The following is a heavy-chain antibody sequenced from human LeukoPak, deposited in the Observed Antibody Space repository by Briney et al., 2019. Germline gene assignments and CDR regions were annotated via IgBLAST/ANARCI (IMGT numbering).Heavy chain of an antibody. D-gene: IGHD3-10*01. Sequence: GGSLRLSCAASGFTFSSYVMSWVRQAPGKGPEWVSAISSGGGTTYYADSVKGRFTVSRDNSKNTLYLQMNSLRAEDTTIYCCANFREWGQGTLVTVSS. V-gene: IGHV3-23*01. CDR1: GFTFSSYV. J-gene: IGHJ4*02. CDR3: ANFRE. CDR2: ISSGGGTT.